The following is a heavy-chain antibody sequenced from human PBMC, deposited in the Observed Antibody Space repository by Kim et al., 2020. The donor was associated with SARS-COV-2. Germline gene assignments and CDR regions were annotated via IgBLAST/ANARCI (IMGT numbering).Heavy chain of an antibody. V-gene: IGHV4-34*01. Sequence: NYNPSLKSRVTISVDTSKNQFSLKLSSVTAADTAVYYCARRSKVRYYFDYWGQGTLVTVSS. J-gene: IGHJ4*02. CDR3: ARRSKVRYYFDY.